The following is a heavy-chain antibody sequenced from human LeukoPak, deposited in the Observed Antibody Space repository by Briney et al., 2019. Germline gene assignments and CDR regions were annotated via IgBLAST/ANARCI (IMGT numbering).Heavy chain of an antibody. CDR2: IYTSGST. V-gene: IGHV4-4*07. D-gene: IGHD3-16*01. J-gene: IGHJ3*02. CDR1: GGSISSYY. CDR3: ASTSWGQPISDAFDI. Sequence: SETLSLTCTVSGGSISSYYWSWIRQPAGKGLEWIGRIYTSGSTNYNPSLKSRVTMSVDTSKNQFSLKLSSVTAADTAVYYCASTSWGQPISDAFDIWGQGTTVTVSS.